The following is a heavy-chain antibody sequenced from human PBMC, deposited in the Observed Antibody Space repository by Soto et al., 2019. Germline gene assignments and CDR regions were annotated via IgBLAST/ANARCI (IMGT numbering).Heavy chain of an antibody. D-gene: IGHD3-10*01. V-gene: IGHV3-23*01. J-gene: IGHJ6*02. CDR3: AKVRASYLSASYFYYGLDV. CDR1: GFTFSHYV. Sequence: GGSLRLSCAASGFTFSHYVLSWVRQSPERGLEWVSSISGSGSSVYVADSVRGRFIMSRDLSTNTVSLQMNSLRADDTAVYYCAKVRASYLSASYFYYGLDVWGQGTTVTVS. CDR2: ISGSGSSV.